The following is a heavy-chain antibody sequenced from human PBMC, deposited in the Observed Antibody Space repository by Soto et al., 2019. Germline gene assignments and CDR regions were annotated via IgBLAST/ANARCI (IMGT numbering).Heavy chain of an antibody. D-gene: IGHD3-10*01. J-gene: IGHJ6*02. Sequence: SETLSLTCTVPGGSISSYYWSWIRQPAGKGLEWIGRIYTSGSTNYNPSLKSRVTMSVDTSKNQFSLKLSSVTAADTAVYYCARDIMVLGPYYYYGMDVWGQGTTVTVSS. CDR1: GGSISSYY. V-gene: IGHV4-4*07. CDR3: ARDIMVLGPYYYYGMDV. CDR2: IYTSGST.